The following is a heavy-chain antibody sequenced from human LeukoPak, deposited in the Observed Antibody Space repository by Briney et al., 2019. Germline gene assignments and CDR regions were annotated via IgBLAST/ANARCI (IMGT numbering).Heavy chain of an antibody. CDR3: ARQPSNKGDF. CDR1: GYNFTNYW. J-gene: IGHJ4*02. Sequence: GESLKISCKGSGYNFTNYWIGWVRQMPGKGLEWMAIIYPADSETKYSPSFQGQVSISADKSFSTAYLQWSSLKASDTAMYYCARQPSNKGDFWGQGTLVTVSS. CDR2: IYPADSET. V-gene: IGHV5-51*01. D-gene: IGHD2/OR15-2a*01.